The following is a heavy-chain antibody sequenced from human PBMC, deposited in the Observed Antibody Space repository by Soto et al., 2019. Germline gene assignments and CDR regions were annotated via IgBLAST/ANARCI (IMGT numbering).Heavy chain of an antibody. J-gene: IGHJ1*01. CDR3: ARGPPRPFIAVAGKVYFQH. CDR2: INHSGST. Sequence: QVQLQQWGAGLLKPSETLSLTCAVYGGSFSGYYWSWIRQPPGKGLEWIGEINHSGSTNYNPSLKSRVTISVDTSKNQFSLQLSSVTAADTAVYYCARGPPRPFIAVAGKVYFQHWGQGTLVTVSS. V-gene: IGHV4-34*01. CDR1: GGSFSGYY. D-gene: IGHD6-19*01.